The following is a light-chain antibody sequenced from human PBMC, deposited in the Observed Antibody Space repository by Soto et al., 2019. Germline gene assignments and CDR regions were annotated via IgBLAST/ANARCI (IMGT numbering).Light chain of an antibody. CDR1: QTINSY. CDR2: TAS. J-gene: IGKJ1*01. Sequence: DIQMTPSPSSLSASVVDRVTITCRASQTINSYLNWYQQKAGKAPKLLIYTASSLQGGVPSRFSGSGSGTEFTLTISSLEPEDFALYYCQQRSGWPTFGQGTKVDI. CDR3: QQRSGWPT. V-gene: IGKV1-39*01.